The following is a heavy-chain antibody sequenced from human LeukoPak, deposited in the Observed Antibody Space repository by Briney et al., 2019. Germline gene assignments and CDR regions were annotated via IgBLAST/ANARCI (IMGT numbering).Heavy chain of an antibody. CDR3: ARFDLAVAGYYYGMDV. V-gene: IGHV1-69*13. J-gene: IGHJ6*02. Sequence: ASVKVSCKASGYTFTSYAISWVRQAPGQGLEWMGGIIPIFGTANYAQKFQGRVTITADESTSTAYMELSSLRSEDTAVYYCARFDLAVAGYYYGMDVWGQGTTVTVSS. CDR1: GYTFTSYA. CDR2: IIPIFGTA. D-gene: IGHD6-19*01.